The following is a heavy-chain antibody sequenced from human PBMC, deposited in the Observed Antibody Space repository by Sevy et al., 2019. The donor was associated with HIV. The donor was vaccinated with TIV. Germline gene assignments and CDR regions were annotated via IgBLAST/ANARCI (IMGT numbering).Heavy chain of an antibody. CDR3: AKDRGIAVVRNRFDP. Sequence: GGSLRLSCAASGFTFSSYAMSWVRQAPGKGLEWVSAISGSGGSTYYADSVKGRFTISRDNSKNTLYLQMNSLRAEDTAVYYCAKDRGIAVVRNRFDPWGQGTLVTVSS. CDR2: ISGSGGST. D-gene: IGHD6-19*01. V-gene: IGHV3-23*01. J-gene: IGHJ5*02. CDR1: GFTFSSYA.